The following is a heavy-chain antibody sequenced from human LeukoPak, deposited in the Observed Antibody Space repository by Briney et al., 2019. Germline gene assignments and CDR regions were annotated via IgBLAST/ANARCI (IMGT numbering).Heavy chain of an antibody. J-gene: IGHJ4*02. Sequence: PGGSLRLSCAASGFTFSTYAMAWVRQAPGRGLEWVSGVSGSGYYTYYADSVQGRFSISRDNSKNTLYLQMNILRAEDTAVYYCAKGGSDGSLYYFDYWGQGTLATVSS. CDR3: AKGGSDGSLYYFDY. CDR1: GFTFSTYA. D-gene: IGHD2-15*01. CDR2: VSGSGYYT. V-gene: IGHV3-23*01.